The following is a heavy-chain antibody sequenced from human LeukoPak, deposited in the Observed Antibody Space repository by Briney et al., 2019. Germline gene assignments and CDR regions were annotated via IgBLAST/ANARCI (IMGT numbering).Heavy chain of an antibody. CDR2: ITGRGETK. Sequence: GGSLRLSCAASGFTFSSSAMNWVRLAPGKGLEWVSGITGRGETKYYADSVKGRFTISRDNSKNTLYLQINSLRAEDTAVYYCAQDRAWIQFLYWGQGTLVTVS. J-gene: IGHJ4*02. D-gene: IGHD5-18*01. CDR1: GFTFSSSA. V-gene: IGHV3-23*01. CDR3: AQDRAWIQFLY.